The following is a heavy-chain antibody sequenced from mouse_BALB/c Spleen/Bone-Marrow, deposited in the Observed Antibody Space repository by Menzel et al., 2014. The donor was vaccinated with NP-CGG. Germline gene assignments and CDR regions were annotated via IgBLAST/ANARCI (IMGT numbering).Heavy chain of an antibody. CDR1: GYTFXSYW. D-gene: IGHD1-1*01. CDR2: IYPGDGDT. J-gene: IGHJ4*01. V-gene: IGHV1-87*01. CDR3: ARALHYYGSSYGAMDY. Sequence: VKLVESGAELARPGASVKLSCKASGYTFXSYWMQWIKQRPGQGLEWIGAIYPGDGDTRFTQKFKGKATLTADKSSSTAYMQLSSLASEDSAVYYCARALHYYGSSYGAMDYWGQGTSVTVSS.